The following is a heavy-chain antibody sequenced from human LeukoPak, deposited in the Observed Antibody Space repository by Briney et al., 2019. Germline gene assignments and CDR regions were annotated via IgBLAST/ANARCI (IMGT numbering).Heavy chain of an antibody. D-gene: IGHD5-12*01. CDR3: AREVNVDIVATGIFDY. Sequence: GASVKVSCKASGYTFTSYAMHWVRQAPGQRLKWMGWINAGNGNTKYSQKFQGRVTITRDTSASTAYMELSSLRSEDTAVYYCAREVNVDIVATGIFDYWGQGTLVTVSS. J-gene: IGHJ4*02. CDR1: GYTFTSYA. CDR2: INAGNGNT. V-gene: IGHV1-3*01.